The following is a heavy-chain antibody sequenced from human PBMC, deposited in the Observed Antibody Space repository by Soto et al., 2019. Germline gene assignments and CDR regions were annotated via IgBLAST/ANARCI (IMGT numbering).Heavy chain of an antibody. CDR1: GGTFVSSA. CDR2: IIPILGTT. Sequence: QVQLLQSGTELREPGSSVTISCTPSGGTFVSSAFAWVRQAPGGRIEWMGGIIPILGTTKYAEKFLGRLTIRADDSSRTVYLELSRLTVDDTAVYFCAKKNPHGDSNKAWLDPWGQGSLVTVST. D-gene: IGHD2-8*01. J-gene: IGHJ5*02. CDR3: AKKNPHGDSNKAWLDP. V-gene: IGHV1-69*01.